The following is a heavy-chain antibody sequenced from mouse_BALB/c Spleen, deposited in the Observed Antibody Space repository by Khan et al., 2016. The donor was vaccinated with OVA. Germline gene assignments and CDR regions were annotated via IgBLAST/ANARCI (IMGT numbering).Heavy chain of an antibody. J-gene: IGHJ2*01. CDR1: GYSITSDYA. CDR3: ARVYGGDFDY. CDR2: ISYSGNT. D-gene: IGHD1-1*01. V-gene: IGHV3-2*02. Sequence: EVQLQESGPGLVKPSQSLSLTCTVTGYSITSDYAWNWIRQFPGNKLEWMGYISYSGNTKYNPSLKSRISITRDTSKNQFFLQLNSVTIEDTVTYYCARVYGGDFDYWGQGTTRTVSS.